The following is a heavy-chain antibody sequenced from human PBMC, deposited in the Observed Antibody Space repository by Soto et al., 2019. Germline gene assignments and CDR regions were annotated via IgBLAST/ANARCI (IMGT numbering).Heavy chain of an antibody. J-gene: IGHJ6*02. Sequence: QVQLQQSCPGLVKPSQTLSLTCAISGYSVSSTSAAWNWIRQSPSRGLEWLGRTSYRSKWVYDYAVSVRSRCTTNPDTSKNQFYLPLKSVPSEDTAVYYCAIGERSCGISGPIPYDIDVRSQGTTVTDCS. D-gene: IGHD1-26*01. CDR1: GYSVSSTSAA. CDR3: AIGERSCGISGPIPYDIDV. CDR2: TSYRSKWVY. V-gene: IGHV6-1*01.